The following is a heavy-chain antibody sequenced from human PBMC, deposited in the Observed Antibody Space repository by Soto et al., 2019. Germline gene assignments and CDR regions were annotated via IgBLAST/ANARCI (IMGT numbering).Heavy chain of an antibody. J-gene: IGHJ4*02. Sequence: ASVKVSCRASGYTFTSYGISWVQQAPGRGLEWMGWISAYNGNTNYAQKLQGRVTMTTDTSTSTADMELRSMRSDDTAVYCWASDLRKNQMGWQSTALAYWGQGSLVAV. CDR1: GYTFTSYG. CDR2: ISAYNGNT. CDR3: ASDLRKNQMGWQSTALAY. D-gene: IGHD3-3*02. V-gene: IGHV1-18*01.